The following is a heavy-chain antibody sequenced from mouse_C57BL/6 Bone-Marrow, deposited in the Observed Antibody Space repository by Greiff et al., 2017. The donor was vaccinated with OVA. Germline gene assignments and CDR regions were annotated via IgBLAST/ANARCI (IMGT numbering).Heavy chain of an antibody. D-gene: IGHD2-9*01. J-gene: IGHJ1*03. Sequence: EVQLVESGGGLVQPKGSLKLSCAASGFTFNTYAMHWVRQAPGKGLEWVARIRSKSSNYATYYADSVKDRFTISRDDSQSMLYLQMNKLKTEDTAMYYGVRESPCYGYDSWYFDVWGTGTTVTVSS. V-gene: IGHV10-3*01. CDR1: GFTFNTYA. CDR2: IRSKSSNYAT. CDR3: VRESPCYGYDSWYFDV.